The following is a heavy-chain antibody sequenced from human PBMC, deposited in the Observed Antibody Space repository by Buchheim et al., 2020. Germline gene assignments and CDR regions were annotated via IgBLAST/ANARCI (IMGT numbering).Heavy chain of an antibody. CDR2: INHSGST. CDR1: GGSFSGYY. V-gene: IGHV4-34*01. Sequence: QVQLQQWGAGLLKPSETLSLTCAVYGGSFSGYYWSWIRQPPGKGLEWIGEINHSGSTNYNPSLKSRVTLSVDTSKNQFSLQLSSVTAADTAVYYCARGLMGSIAARVDPWGQGTL. J-gene: IGHJ5*02. CDR3: ARGLMGSIAARVDP. D-gene: IGHD6-6*01.